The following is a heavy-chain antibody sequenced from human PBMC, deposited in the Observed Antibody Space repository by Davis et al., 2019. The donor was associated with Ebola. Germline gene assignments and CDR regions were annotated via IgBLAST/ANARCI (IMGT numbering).Heavy chain of an antibody. CDR2: IKQDGSEK. Sequence: GGSLRLSCAASGFTFSDYYMSWVRQAPGKGLEWVANIKQDGSEKYYVDSVKGRFTISRDNAKNSLYLQMNSLRAEDTAVYYCARDRCTGGVCYIYYGMDVWGQGTTVTVSS. D-gene: IGHD2-8*02. J-gene: IGHJ6*02. CDR1: GFTFSDYY. CDR3: ARDRCTGGVCYIYYGMDV. V-gene: IGHV3-7*01.